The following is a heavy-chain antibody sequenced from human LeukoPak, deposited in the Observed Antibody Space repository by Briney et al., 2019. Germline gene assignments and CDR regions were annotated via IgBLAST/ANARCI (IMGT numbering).Heavy chain of an antibody. V-gene: IGHV1-18*01. CDR3: ARGGEYCSSTSCYTKEDY. CDR1: GYTFTSYG. J-gene: IGHJ4*02. CDR2: ISAYNGNT. Sequence: ASVKVSCKASGYTFTSYGISWVRQAPGQGLEWMGWISAYNGNTNYAQKLQGRVTMTTDTSTSTAYMELRSLRSDDTAVYYCARGGEYCSSTSCYTKEDYWGQGTLVTVSS. D-gene: IGHD2-2*02.